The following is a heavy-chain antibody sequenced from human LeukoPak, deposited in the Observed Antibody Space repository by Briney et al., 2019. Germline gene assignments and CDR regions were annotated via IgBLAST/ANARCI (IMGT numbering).Heavy chain of an antibody. J-gene: IGHJ3*02. D-gene: IGHD3-9*01. CDR1: GFTFSSYW. V-gene: IGHV3-7*03. CDR2: INRDGGEK. CDR3: ARVDILTSYPQRQAAFDI. Sequence: GGSLRLSCAASGFTFSSYWMSWLRQAPGKGLDWVANINRDGGEKYYVDSVKGRFAVSRDNAKNSLSLQMESLRAEDTAVYYCARVDILTSYPQRQAAFDIWGQGTMVTVSS.